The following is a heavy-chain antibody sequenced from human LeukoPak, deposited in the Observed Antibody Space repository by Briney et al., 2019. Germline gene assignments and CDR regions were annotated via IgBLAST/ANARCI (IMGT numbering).Heavy chain of an antibody. CDR3: ARSPGGAGGGLNWFDP. D-gene: IGHD1-26*01. Sequence: GASVKVSCKTSGYTFTSYGISWVQQAPGQGLEWMGWISAYNDNTNYAQKLQDRVTMTTDTSTSTAYMELRSLRSDDTAVYYCARSPGGAGGGLNWFDPWGQGTLVTVSS. J-gene: IGHJ5*02. CDR1: GYTFTSYG. V-gene: IGHV1-18*01. CDR2: ISAYNDNT.